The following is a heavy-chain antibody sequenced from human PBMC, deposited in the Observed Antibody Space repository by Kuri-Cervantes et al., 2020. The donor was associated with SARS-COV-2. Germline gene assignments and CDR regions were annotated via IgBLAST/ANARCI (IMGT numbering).Heavy chain of an antibody. J-gene: IGHJ4*02. CDR3: TRLPVYSTSKYYFDY. Sequence: GGSLRLSCTASGFTFGDYAMSWFRQAPGKGLEWVGFIRSKAYGGTTEYAASVKGRFTISRDDSKSIAYLQMNSLKIEDTAVYYCTRLPVYSTSKYYFDYWGQGTVVTVSS. D-gene: IGHD6-6*01. CDR2: IRSKAYGGTT. CDR1: GFTFGDYA. V-gene: IGHV3-49*03.